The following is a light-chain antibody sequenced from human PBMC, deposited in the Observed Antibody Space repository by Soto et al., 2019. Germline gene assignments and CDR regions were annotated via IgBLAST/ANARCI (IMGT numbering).Light chain of an antibody. CDR2: GAS. CDR3: QQYGSSPCT. CDR1: QSVSSSY. J-gene: IGKJ1*01. Sequence: EIVLTQSPGTLSLSPGERATLSCRASQSVSSSYLAWYQQKPGQAPRLLIYGASSRATGIPDRFSGSGSGTDFTLTISRLEPEDFAVYYCQQYGSSPCTFGQGTNVEIK. V-gene: IGKV3-20*01.